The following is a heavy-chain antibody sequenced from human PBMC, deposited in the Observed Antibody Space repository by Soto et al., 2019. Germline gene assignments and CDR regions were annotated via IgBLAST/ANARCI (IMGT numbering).Heavy chain of an antibody. CDR1: GGSISSYY. CDR2: IYYSGST. J-gene: IGHJ6*03. CDR3: ARDRGGYDTRDYYYYYMDV. D-gene: IGHD5-12*01. Sequence: QVQLQESGPGLVKPSETLSLTCTVSGGSISSYYWSWIRQPPGKGLEWIGYIYYSGSTNYNPSLKSRVTISVDTSKNQFSLKLSSVTAADTAVYYCARDRGGYDTRDYYYYYMDVWGKGTTVTVSS. V-gene: IGHV4-59*01.